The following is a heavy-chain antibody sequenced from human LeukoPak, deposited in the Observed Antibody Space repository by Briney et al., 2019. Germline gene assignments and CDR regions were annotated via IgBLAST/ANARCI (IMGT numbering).Heavy chain of an antibody. D-gene: IGHD6-19*01. CDR3: ARNLRSLAVAGFNATVSVIFDY. Sequence: SETLSLTCAVSGGSISSSSYYWGWIRQPPGKGLEWIGTIYYSGNTYYNPSLKSRVTISLDTSKNQFSLKLSSVTAADTAVYYCARNLRSLAVAGFNATVSVIFDYWGQGTLVTVSS. V-gene: IGHV4-39*07. J-gene: IGHJ4*02. CDR2: IYYSGNT. CDR1: GGSISSSSYY.